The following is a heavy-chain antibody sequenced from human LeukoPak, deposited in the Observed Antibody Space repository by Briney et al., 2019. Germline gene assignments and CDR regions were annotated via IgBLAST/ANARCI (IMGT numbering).Heavy chain of an antibody. J-gene: IGHJ4*02. CDR3: ARDLYDSSGYYLGY. Sequence: PGGSLRLSCAASGFSFSSYGMHWVRQAPGKGLEWVAVIWYDGTNKYYADSVKGRFTISRDNSKNTLYLQMGSLRAEDMAVYYCARDLYDSSGYYLGYWGQGTLVTVSS. CDR2: IWYDGTNK. D-gene: IGHD3-22*01. CDR1: GFSFSSYG. V-gene: IGHV3-33*01.